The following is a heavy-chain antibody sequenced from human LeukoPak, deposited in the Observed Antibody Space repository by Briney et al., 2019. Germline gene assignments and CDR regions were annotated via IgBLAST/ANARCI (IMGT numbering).Heavy chain of an antibody. CDR2: ISYDGSNK. Sequence: GGSLRLSCAASGFTFSSYAMRWVRQAPGKGLEWVAVISYDGSNKYYADSVKGRFTISRDNSKNTLYLQMNSLRAEDTAVYYCARASSGYSRSWFDPWGQGTLVTVSS. J-gene: IGHJ5*02. CDR3: ARASSGYSRSWFDP. V-gene: IGHV3-30*01. D-gene: IGHD6-13*01. CDR1: GFTFSSYA.